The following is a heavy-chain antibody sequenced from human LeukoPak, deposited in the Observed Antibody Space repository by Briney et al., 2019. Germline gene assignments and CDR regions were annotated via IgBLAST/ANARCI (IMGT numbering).Heavy chain of an antibody. V-gene: IGHV3-23*01. J-gene: IGHJ4*02. CDR1: GFTSSSYA. Sequence: GGSLRLSCAASGFTSSSYAMSWVRQAAGKGQERVSVISGSGGSTYYADSVKGRFTISRDNSKNTLYLQRNSLRAEDTAVYYCAKESPQFDYWGQGALVTVSS. CDR2: ISGSGGST. CDR3: AKESPQFDY.